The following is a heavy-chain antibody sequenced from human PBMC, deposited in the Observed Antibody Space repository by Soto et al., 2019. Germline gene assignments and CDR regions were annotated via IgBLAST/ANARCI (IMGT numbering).Heavy chain of an antibody. Sequence: ASVKVSCKASGYTFTDNYIHWVRQAPGHGLEWMGWINPNTGGTNYAQKFQGRVTVTRDTSITTAYMELSRLRSDDTAVYYCARDFSSSADCFDYWGQGTLVTVSS. CDR1: GYTFTDNY. D-gene: IGHD6-6*01. J-gene: IGHJ4*02. CDR3: ARDFSSSADCFDY. V-gene: IGHV1-2*02. CDR2: INPNTGGT.